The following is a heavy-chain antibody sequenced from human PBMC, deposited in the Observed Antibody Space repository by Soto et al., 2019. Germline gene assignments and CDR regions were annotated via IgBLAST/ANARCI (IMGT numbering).Heavy chain of an antibody. D-gene: IGHD3-3*01. CDR3: AREVDVWSGYYTDWFDP. Sequence: SETLSLTCTVSGVSVIRGSYYWIWIRQRPGKGLEWIGYIQYGGSTNYNPSLKSRVTISVDTSKNHFSLKLSSVTAADTAVYYCAREVDVWSGYYTDWFDPWGQGTLVTVSS. CDR1: GVSVIRGSYY. CDR2: IQYGGST. J-gene: IGHJ5*02. V-gene: IGHV4-61*03.